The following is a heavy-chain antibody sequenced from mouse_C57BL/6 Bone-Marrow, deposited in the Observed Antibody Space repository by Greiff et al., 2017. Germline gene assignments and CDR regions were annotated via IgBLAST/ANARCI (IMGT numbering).Heavy chain of an antibody. CDR2: ISSGSSTI. CDR3: ARTSLTTVVAPGAY. D-gene: IGHD1-1*01. CDR1: GFTFSDYG. J-gene: IGHJ3*01. Sequence: EVQLQESGGGLVKPGGSLKLSCAASGFTFSDYGMHWVRQAPEKGLEWVAYISSGSSTIYYADTVKGRFTISRDNAKNTLFLQMTSLRSEDTAMYYCARTSLTTVVAPGAYWGQGTLVTVSA. V-gene: IGHV5-17*01.